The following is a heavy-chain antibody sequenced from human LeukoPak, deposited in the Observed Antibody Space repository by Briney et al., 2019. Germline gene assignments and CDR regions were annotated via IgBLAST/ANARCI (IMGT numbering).Heavy chain of an antibody. CDR3: AKSRGASTFVFDY. Sequence: PGGSLRLSCAASGFTFSSYSMNWVRQAPGKGLEWVSSISSSGSYIYYADSVKGRFTISRDNFKNTLYLQMNSLRAEDTAVYYCAKSRGASTFVFDYWGQGTLVTVSS. J-gene: IGHJ4*02. CDR2: ISSSGSYI. V-gene: IGHV3-21*04. CDR1: GFTFSSYS. D-gene: IGHD1-26*01.